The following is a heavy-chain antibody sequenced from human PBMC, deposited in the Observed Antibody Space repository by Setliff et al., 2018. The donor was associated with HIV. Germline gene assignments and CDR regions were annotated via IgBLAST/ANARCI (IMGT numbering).Heavy chain of an antibody. D-gene: IGHD6-19*01. CDR3: TRVVVAGINDYLYMAV. V-gene: IGHV1-69*04. J-gene: IGHJ6*03. CDR1: GGTFSNYA. Sequence: ASVKVSCKASGGTFSNYAFSWVRQAPGQGLEWIGSIVPALGIANHRHDFQGRVTISADRSTSTAHLQLSGLKSDDTAVYYCTRVVVAGINDYLYMAVWGTGTMVTVSS. CDR2: IVPALGIA.